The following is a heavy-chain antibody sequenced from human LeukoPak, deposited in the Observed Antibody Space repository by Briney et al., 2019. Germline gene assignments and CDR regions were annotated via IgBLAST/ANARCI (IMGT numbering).Heavy chain of an antibody. D-gene: IGHD1-26*01. CDR2: INWNGGNT. CDR1: GFTFDDYG. CDR3: ARTSDGNWFDP. V-gene: IGHV3-20*04. J-gene: IGHJ5*02. Sequence: GGSLRLSCAASGFTFDDYGMSWVRPGPGKRLEWVSGINWNGGNTGYADSVKVRFTIFRDNAKNSLSLEMDSLSVEDTVLYYCARTSDGNWFDPWGQGTLVTVSS.